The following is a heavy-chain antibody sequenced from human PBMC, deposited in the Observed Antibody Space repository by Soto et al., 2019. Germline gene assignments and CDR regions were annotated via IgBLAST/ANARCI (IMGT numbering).Heavy chain of an antibody. Sequence: ASVKVSCKASGYTFTSYDINWVRQATGQGLEYLGWMNPNSGNTGYVQKFQGRVTMTRDTSISTAYMELSSLRSEDTALYYCAKDRPRRTSGYFFDYWGQGTPVTVSS. CDR3: AKDRPRRTSGYFFDY. V-gene: IGHV1-8*01. J-gene: IGHJ4*02. CDR1: GYTFTSYD. D-gene: IGHD1-1*01. CDR2: MNPNSGNT.